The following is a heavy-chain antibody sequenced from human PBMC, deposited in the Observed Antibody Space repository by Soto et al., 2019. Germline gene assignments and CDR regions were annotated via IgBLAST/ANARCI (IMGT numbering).Heavy chain of an antibody. Sequence: PSETLSLTCTVSGDSISGSGYYWAWIRQPPGKGLEWIGIVRYSGTMYYNPSLRSRVTISVDRSKNQFSLKLSSVTAADTAVYYCARVPDYWGQGTLVTVSS. V-gene: IGHV4-39*07. CDR1: GDSISGSGYY. J-gene: IGHJ4*02. CDR2: VRYSGTM. CDR3: ARVPDY.